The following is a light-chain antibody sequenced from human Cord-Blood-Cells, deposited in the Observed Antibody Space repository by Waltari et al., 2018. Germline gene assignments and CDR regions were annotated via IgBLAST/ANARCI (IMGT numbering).Light chain of an antibody. V-gene: IGKV3-11*01. CDR2: DAP. Sequence: ETVLTTYRATRSLSPGVRATLSCRASQSVSSYLAWYQQTPGQAPRLLIYDAPNSATGIPARFSGSGSGTAFTLTINSLEPEDVAVYYCQQRSNLLWTFGQGTKVEIK. J-gene: IGKJ1*01. CDR1: QSVSSY. CDR3: QQRSNLLWT.